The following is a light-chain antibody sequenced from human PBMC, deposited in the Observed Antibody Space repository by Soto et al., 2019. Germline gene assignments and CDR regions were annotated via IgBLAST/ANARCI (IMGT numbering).Light chain of an antibody. CDR2: GAS. CDR3: LQYNNWPPWT. V-gene: IGKV3-15*01. J-gene: IGKJ1*01. Sequence: EIVLTQSPGTLSLPPGERSTLSCRASQSVSSNLAWYQQKPGQAPRLLIYGASTRATGISARFSGSGSGTEFTLTISSLQSEDFAVYYCLQYNNWPPWTFGQGTKVDI. CDR1: QSVSSN.